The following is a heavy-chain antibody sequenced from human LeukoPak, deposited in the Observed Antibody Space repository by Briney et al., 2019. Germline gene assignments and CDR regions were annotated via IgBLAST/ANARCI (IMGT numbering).Heavy chain of an antibody. CDR2: IRNKANSYAT. V-gene: IGHV3-73*01. J-gene: IGHJ4*02. CDR3: TRSAYYSFGY. CDR1: GFTFSGPS. Sequence: PGGSLRLSCAASGFTFSGPSMHWVRQASGKGLEWVGLIRNKANSYATAYAASVQGRFTISRDDSKDTAYLHMNSLKTEHTAVYYCTRSAYYSFGYWGQGTLVTVSS. D-gene: IGHD3-3*01.